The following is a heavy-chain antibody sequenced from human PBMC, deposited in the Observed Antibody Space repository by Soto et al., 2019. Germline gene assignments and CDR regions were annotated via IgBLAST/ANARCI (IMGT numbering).Heavy chain of an antibody. CDR2: ISYDGSNK. D-gene: IGHD3-10*01. V-gene: IGHV3-30-3*01. CDR3: ARERGRITMVRGPFDP. CDR1: GFTFSSYA. J-gene: IGHJ5*02. Sequence: QVQLVESGGGAVQPGRSLRLSCAASGFTFSSYAMHWVRQAPGKGLEWVAVISYDGSNKYYADSVKGRFTISRDNSKNTLYLQMNSLRAEDTAVYYCARERGRITMVRGPFDPWGQGTLVTVSS.